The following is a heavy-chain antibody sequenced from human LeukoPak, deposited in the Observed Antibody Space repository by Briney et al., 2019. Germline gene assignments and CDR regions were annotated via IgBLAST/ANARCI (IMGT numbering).Heavy chain of an antibody. CDR3: ARLSGYCGSTTCYGAYYYAMDV. CDR1: GGSINSYY. J-gene: IGHJ6*02. CDR2: ISYSGST. Sequence: PSETLSLTCTVSGGSINSYYWSWIRQPPGKGLEWIGYISYSGSTNYNPSLKSRVTISVDPSKNQFSLKLSSVTAADTAVYYCARLSGYCGSTTCYGAYYYAMDVWGQGTTVTVSS. D-gene: IGHD2-2*01. V-gene: IGHV4-59*08.